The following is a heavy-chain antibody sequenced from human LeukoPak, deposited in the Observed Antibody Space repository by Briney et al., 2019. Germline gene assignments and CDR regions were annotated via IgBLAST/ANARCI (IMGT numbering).Heavy chain of an antibody. CDR3: AAEAGDYSPFDY. V-gene: IGHV3-74*01. Sequence: GGSLRLSCAASGFTFSSYWMHWVRQAPGKGLVWVSRVNSDGSSTSYADSVKGRFTISRDNAKNTLYLQMNSLRAEDTAVYYCAAEAGDYSPFDYWGQGTLVTVSS. CDR2: VNSDGSST. CDR1: GFTFSSYW. D-gene: IGHD4-17*01. J-gene: IGHJ4*02.